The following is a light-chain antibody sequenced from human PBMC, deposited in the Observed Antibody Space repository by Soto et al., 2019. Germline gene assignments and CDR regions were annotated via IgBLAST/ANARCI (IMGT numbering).Light chain of an antibody. Sequence: DVQMTHSPSTLSAFVGDTVTITCRASQSISSWLAWYQQKPGKAPKLLIYKASSLESGVPSRFSGSGSGTEFTLTISSLQPDDFATYYCQQYNSYSPITFGQGTRLEIK. CDR1: QSISSW. V-gene: IGKV1-5*03. CDR2: KAS. J-gene: IGKJ5*01. CDR3: QQYNSYSPIT.